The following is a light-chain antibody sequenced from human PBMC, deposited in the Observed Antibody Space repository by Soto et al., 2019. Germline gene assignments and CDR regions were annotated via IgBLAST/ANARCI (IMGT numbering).Light chain of an antibody. Sequence: QSVLTQPASVSGSPGQSITISCTGTSSDVGGYNYVSWYQQHPGKAPKLMIYDVSNRPSGVSNRFSGSMSGNTASLTISGLQAEDEADYYWSSYTSSSTPVVFGGGTKLTVL. CDR1: SSDVGGYNY. V-gene: IGLV2-14*01. CDR3: SSYTSSSTPVV. CDR2: DVS. J-gene: IGLJ2*01.